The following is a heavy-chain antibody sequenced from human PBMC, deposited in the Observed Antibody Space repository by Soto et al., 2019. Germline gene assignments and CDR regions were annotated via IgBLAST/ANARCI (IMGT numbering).Heavy chain of an antibody. J-gene: IGHJ3*02. V-gene: IGHV1-69*02. CDR1: GAIFSAYT. CDR2: IVPILDNT. CDR3: AGPSTVNSIDDAFDR. Sequence: QVQLVQSGAEVKKPGSSVKVSCKASGAIFSAYTITWVRQAPGQGLEWMGRIVPILDNTNYAQKFQGRVTITANKSSSTSYMQLSSLTSDDTAVYYCAGPSTVNSIDDAFDRWGQGTMVTVSS. D-gene: IGHD4-4*01.